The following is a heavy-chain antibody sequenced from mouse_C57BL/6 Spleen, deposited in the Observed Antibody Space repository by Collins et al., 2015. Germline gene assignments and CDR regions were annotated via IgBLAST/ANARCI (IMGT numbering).Heavy chain of an antibody. J-gene: IGHJ4*01. CDR3: ARRAGSYYYAMDY. D-gene: IGHD3-1*01. Sequence: QVQLQQPGAELVRPGTSVKLSCKASGYTFTSYWMHWVKQRPGQGLEWIGVIDPSDSYTNYNQKFKGKATLTVDTSSSTAYMQLSSLTSEDSAVYYCARRAGSYYYAMDYWGQGTSVTASS. CDR2: IDPSDSYT. V-gene: IGHV1-59*01. CDR1: GYTFTSYW.